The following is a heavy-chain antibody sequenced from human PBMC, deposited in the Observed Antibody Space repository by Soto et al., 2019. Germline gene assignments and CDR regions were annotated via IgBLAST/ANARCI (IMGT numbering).Heavy chain of an antibody. D-gene: IGHD1-20*01. CDR3: AKEKVDLTGTGRGAFDI. CDR2: ISGSGGST. V-gene: IGHV3-23*01. Sequence: GGSLRLSCAASGFTFSSYAMSWVRQAPGKGLEWVSAISGSGGSTYYADSVKGRFTISRDNSKNTLYLQMNSLRAEDTAVYYCAKEKVDLTGTGRGAFDIWGQGTMVTVSS. J-gene: IGHJ3*02. CDR1: GFTFSSYA.